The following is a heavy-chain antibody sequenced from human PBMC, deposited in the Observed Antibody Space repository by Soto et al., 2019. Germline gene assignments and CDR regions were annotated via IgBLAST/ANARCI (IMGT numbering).Heavy chain of an antibody. J-gene: IGHJ4*02. CDR3: ARGTTIFLYYFDY. CDR1: GFTFSSYS. D-gene: IGHD3-3*01. V-gene: IGHV3-21*01. Sequence: EVQLVESGGGLVKPGGSLRLSCAASGFTFSSYSMNWVRQAPGKGLEWVSSISSSSSYIYYADSVKGRFTISRDNAKNPLYLQMNSLRAEDTAVYYCARGTTIFLYYFDYWGQGTLVTVSS. CDR2: ISSSSSYI.